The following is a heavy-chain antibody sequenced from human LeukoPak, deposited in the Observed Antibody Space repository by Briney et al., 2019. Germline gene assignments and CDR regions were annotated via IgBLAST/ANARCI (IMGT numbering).Heavy chain of an antibody. D-gene: IGHD1-26*01. Sequence: ASVKVSCKASGYTFTSYGISWVRQAPGQGLGWMGGIIPIFGTANYAQKFQGRVTITADESTSTAYMELSSLRSEDTAVYYCARGRIVVPVYDYGMDVWGQGTTVTVSS. J-gene: IGHJ6*02. CDR3: ARGRIVVPVYDYGMDV. V-gene: IGHV1-69*13. CDR1: GYTFTSYG. CDR2: IIPIFGTA.